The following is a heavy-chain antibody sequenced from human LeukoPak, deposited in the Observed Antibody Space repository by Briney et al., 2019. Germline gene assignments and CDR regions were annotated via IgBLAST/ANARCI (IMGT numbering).Heavy chain of an antibody. CDR3: ARGPRDGYNKGDAFDI. CDR2: INHSGST. V-gene: IGHV4-4*02. CDR1: GGSVTSTNW. J-gene: IGHJ3*02. Sequence: SETLSLTCDVSGGSVTSTNWWTWVRQPPGKGLEWIGEINHSGSTNYNPSLKSRVTISVDTSKNQFSLKLSSVTAADTAVYYCARGPRDGYNKGDAFDIWGQGTMVTVSS. D-gene: IGHD5-24*01.